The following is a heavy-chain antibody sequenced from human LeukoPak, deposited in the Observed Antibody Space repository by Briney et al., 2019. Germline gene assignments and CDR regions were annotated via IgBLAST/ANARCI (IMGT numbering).Heavy chain of an antibody. Sequence: ASVKVSCKASGYTFTSYDINWVRQATGQGLEWMGWMNPNSGNTGYAQKFQGRVTMTRSTSVSTAYMELSSLRFEDTAVYYCTRSVRNGHIDYWGQGTLVTVSS. V-gene: IGHV1-8*01. CDR1: GYTFTSYD. CDR3: TRSVRNGHIDY. D-gene: IGHD2-21*01. J-gene: IGHJ4*02. CDR2: MNPNSGNT.